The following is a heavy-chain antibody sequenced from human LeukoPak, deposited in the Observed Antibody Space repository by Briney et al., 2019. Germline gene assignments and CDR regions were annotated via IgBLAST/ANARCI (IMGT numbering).Heavy chain of an antibody. Sequence: GGSLRLSCVASGFTFSSYAMSWVRQAPGKGLEWVSGISGSGGSAYYADSVKGRFTISRDNSINTLFLQMNSLRAEDSALYYCAKDRITATPYYFDFWGQGTLVTVSS. CDR2: ISGSGGSA. V-gene: IGHV3-23*01. D-gene: IGHD1-20*01. CDR3: AKDRITATPYYFDF. J-gene: IGHJ4*02. CDR1: GFTFSSYA.